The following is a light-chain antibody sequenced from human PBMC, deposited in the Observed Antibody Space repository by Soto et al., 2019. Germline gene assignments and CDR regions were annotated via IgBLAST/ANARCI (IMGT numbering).Light chain of an antibody. CDR1: QSVSSS. Sequence: EIVLTQSPATLSLSPGERATLSCRASQSVSSSLAWYQQKPGQPPRLLISDASNRATGIPARFSGSGSGTDFTLTISSLEPEDCAVYYCHQRSNWPLTFGGGTKVDIK. J-gene: IGKJ4*01. V-gene: IGKV3-11*01. CDR3: HQRSNWPLT. CDR2: DAS.